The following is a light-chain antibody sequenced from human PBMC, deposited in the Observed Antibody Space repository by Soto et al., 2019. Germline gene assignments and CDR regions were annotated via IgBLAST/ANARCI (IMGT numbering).Light chain of an antibody. CDR1: QSLKSD. J-gene: IGKJ1*01. Sequence: EILMTQSPATLSVSPGETATLTCMASQSLKSDLAWYQQKPGQSPRHLIYSASTRATGIPVRFSGSGFGTEFSLIISSLQSEDFAVYFCHQYSDWPRTFGQGTRVEIK. CDR2: SAS. CDR3: HQYSDWPRT. V-gene: IGKV3-15*01.